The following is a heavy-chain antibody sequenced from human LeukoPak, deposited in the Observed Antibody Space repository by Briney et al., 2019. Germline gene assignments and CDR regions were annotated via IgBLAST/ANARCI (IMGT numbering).Heavy chain of an antibody. J-gene: IGHJ4*02. V-gene: IGHV3-11*06. CDR3: ARRTEDTAMVYDY. CDR2: ISSSSGYT. Sequence: GGSLRLSCAASGFTFSDYYMSWIRQAPGKGLEWVSYISSSSGYTNYADSVKGRFTISRDNAKNSLYLQMNSLRAEDTAVYYCARRTEDTAMVYDYWGQGTLVTVSS. CDR1: GFTFSDYY. D-gene: IGHD5-18*01.